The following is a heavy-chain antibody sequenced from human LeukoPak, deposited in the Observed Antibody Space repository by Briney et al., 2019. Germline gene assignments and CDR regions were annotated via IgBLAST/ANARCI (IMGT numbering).Heavy chain of an antibody. CDR3: AKDKEWALVVPAAAIDY. CDR1: GFTFSSYA. V-gene: IGHV3-30-3*01. D-gene: IGHD2-2*01. Sequence: GGSLRLSCAASGFTFSSYAMHWVRQAPGKGLEWVAVISYDGSNKYYADSVKGRFTISRDNSKNTLYLQMNSLRAEDTAVYYCAKDKEWALVVPAAAIDYWGQGTLVTVSS. J-gene: IGHJ4*02. CDR2: ISYDGSNK.